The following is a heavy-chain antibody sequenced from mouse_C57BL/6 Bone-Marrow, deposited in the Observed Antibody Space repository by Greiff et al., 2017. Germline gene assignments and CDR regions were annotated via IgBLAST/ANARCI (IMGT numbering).Heavy chain of an antibody. Sequence: QVQLQQSGAELVRPGASVTLSCKASGYTFTDYEMHWVKQTPVHGLEWIGAIDPETGGTAYNQKFKGKAILTADKSSSTAYMELRSLTSEDSAVXYCTRSGDWGPYCDYWGQGTTLTVSS. CDR3: TRSGDWGPYCDY. D-gene: IGHD4-1*01. CDR1: GYTFTDYE. CDR2: IDPETGGT. J-gene: IGHJ2*01. V-gene: IGHV1-15*01.